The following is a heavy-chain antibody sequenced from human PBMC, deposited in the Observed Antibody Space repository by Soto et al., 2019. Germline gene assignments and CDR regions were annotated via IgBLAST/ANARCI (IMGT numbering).Heavy chain of an antibody. Sequence: EVQLVQSGAEVKKPRESLKISCKGSGYSFTSYWIGWVRQMPGKGLEWMGIIYPGDSDTRYSPSFQGQVTISADKSISTAYLQWSSLKASDTAMYYCARYITMVRGVTNWFDPWGQGTLVTVSS. D-gene: IGHD3-10*01. J-gene: IGHJ5*02. CDR1: GYSFTSYW. CDR2: IYPGDSDT. V-gene: IGHV5-51*01. CDR3: ARYITMVRGVTNWFDP.